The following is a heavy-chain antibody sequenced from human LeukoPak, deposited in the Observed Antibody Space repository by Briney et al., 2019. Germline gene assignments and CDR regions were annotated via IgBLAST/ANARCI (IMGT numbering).Heavy chain of an antibody. D-gene: IGHD3-22*01. CDR3: AREDYYFDSSGTHYFDY. Sequence: GGSLRLSCAASGFTFSRYSMTWVRQAPGMGLEWVSSISTTGDYIFYAESVKGRFTIFRDNAKNSLYLQMNSLRAEDTAVYYCAREDYYFDSSGTHYFDYWGQGTLVTVSS. CDR2: ISTTGDYI. CDR1: GFTFSRYS. J-gene: IGHJ4*02. V-gene: IGHV3-21*01.